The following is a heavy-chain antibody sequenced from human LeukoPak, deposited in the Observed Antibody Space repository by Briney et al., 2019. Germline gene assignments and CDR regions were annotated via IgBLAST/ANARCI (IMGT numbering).Heavy chain of an antibody. V-gene: IGHV4-59*01. CDR1: GGSISSYY. Sequence: PPETLSLTCTVSGGSISSYYWSWIRQPPGKGLEWIGYIYYSGSTNYNPSLKSRVTISVDTSKNQFSLKLSSVTAADTAVYYCARVEYSGWYRIDYWGQGTLVTVSS. D-gene: IGHD6-19*01. CDR3: ARVEYSGWYRIDY. J-gene: IGHJ4*02. CDR2: IYYSGST.